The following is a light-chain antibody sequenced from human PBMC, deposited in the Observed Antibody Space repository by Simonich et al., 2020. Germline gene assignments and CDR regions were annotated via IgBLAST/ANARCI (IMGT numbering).Light chain of an antibody. V-gene: IGKV1-39*01. Sequence: DIQMTQSPSSLSASVGDRVTITCRASHSISSYFNWYQHKPGKAPKLLIYAASSVQRWVPARFSGSGSGTKFTRTISSLQPEDFATYYCQQLNSDPYTFGQGTKLEIK. CDR1: HSISSY. CDR2: AAS. CDR3: QQLNSDPYT. J-gene: IGKJ2*01.